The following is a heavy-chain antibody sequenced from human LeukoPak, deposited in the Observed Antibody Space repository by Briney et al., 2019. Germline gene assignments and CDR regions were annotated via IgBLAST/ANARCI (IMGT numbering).Heavy chain of an antibody. CDR3: ARGLVVAATLVSNGDYYMDV. Sequence: SETLSLTCTVSGGSISRSTYYWGWIRQPPGKGLEWIGSIYYSGSTYYNPSLKSRVTISTDTSENQFSLKLNSVTAADTAVYYCARGLVVAATLVSNGDYYMDVWGKGTTVTVSS. J-gene: IGHJ6*03. V-gene: IGHV4-39*01. D-gene: IGHD2-15*01. CDR1: GGSISRSTYY. CDR2: IYYSGST.